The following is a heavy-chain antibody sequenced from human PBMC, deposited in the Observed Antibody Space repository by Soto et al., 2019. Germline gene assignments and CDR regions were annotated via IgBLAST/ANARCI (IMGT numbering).Heavy chain of an antibody. V-gene: IGHV4-39*01. CDR3: ARHQSHSSSYVDP. Sequence: SETLSLTCTVSGGSISSSSYYWRWIRQPPGKGLEWIGSIYYSGSTYYNPSLKSRVTISVDTSKNQFSLKLSSVTAADTAVYYCARHQSHSSSYVDPWGQGTLVTVS. D-gene: IGHD6-13*01. CDR1: GGSISSSSYY. CDR2: IYYSGST. J-gene: IGHJ5*02.